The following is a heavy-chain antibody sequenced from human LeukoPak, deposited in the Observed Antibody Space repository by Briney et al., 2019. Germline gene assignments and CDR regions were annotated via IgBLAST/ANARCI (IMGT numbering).Heavy chain of an antibody. D-gene: IGHD6-19*01. V-gene: IGHV3-23*01. CDR1: GFTFSSYA. Sequence: GGSLRLSCAASGFTFSSYAMSWVRQAPGKGLEWVSAISGSGGSTYYADSVKGRFTISRDNSKNTLYLQMNSLRAEDTAVYYCARGSSGWFDDNWFDPWGQGTLVTVSS. J-gene: IGHJ5*02. CDR3: ARGSSGWFDDNWFDP. CDR2: ISGSGGST.